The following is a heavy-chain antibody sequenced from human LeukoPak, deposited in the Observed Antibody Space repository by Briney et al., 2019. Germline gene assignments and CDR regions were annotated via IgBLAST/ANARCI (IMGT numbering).Heavy chain of an antibody. CDR1: GYTFTSYG. D-gene: IGHD1-14*01. CDR3: ARGDDTTRKDYYYYYMDV. V-gene: IGHV1-18*01. J-gene: IGHJ6*03. CDR2: ISAYNGNT. Sequence: ASVKVSCKASGYTFTSYGISWVRQAPGQGLEWMGWISAYNGNTNYAQKLQGRVTMTTDTSTSTAYMELRSLRSDDTAVYYCARGDDTTRKDYYYYYMDVWGKGTTVTVSS.